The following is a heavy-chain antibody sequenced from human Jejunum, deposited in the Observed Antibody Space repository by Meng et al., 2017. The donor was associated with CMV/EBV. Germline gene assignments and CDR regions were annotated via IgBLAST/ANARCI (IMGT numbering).Heavy chain of an antibody. CDR1: GFIFSSYA. CDR3: ATELRLAAWIN. J-gene: IGHJ4*02. V-gene: IGHV3-23*01. Sequence: ACGFIFSSYAMGWARKAPGAGLEWVASMSGNAVGTSHADSVRGRFTISRDNSRNTLFLQLNSLRAEDTAIYYCATELRLAAWINWGQGTLVTVSS. CDR2: MSGNAVGT. D-gene: IGHD2-15*01.